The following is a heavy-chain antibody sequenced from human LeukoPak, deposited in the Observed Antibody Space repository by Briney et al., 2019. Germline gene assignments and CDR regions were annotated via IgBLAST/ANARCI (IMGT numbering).Heavy chain of an antibody. CDR3: ARESCLNAVCYTGEGAFDI. V-gene: IGHV3-33*01. D-gene: IGHD2-8*01. Sequence: GGSLRLSCAASGFSFSSYGLHWVRQAPGKGLEWVAVIYFDTKNIHYANSVKGRFTVSRDDSKNTLYLQMNILRAEDTAVYYCARESCLNAVCYTGEGAFDIWGQGTMVTIPS. CDR2: IYFDTKNI. CDR1: GFSFSSYG. J-gene: IGHJ3*02.